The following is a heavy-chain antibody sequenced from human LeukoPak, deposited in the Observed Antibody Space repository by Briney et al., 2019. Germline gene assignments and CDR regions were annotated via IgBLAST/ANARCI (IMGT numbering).Heavy chain of an antibody. CDR2: IYYSGST. D-gene: IGHD1-26*01. J-gene: IGHJ4*02. Sequence: SETLSLTCTVSGGSISSYYWSWIRQPPGKGLEWIGYIYYSGSTNYNPSLKSRVTISVDTSKNQFSLQLNSVTPKDTAVYYCARSYSPDFDYWGQGTQVSVSS. CDR1: GGSISSYY. V-gene: IGHV4-59*12. CDR3: ARSYSPDFDY.